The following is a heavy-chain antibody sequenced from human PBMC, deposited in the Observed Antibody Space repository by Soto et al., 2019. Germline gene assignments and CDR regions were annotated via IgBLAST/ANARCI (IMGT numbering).Heavy chain of an antibody. J-gene: IGHJ1*01. Sequence: ASVKVSCKTSGYTFTNFGISWVRQAPGQGLEWLGWISGHSGDTNYAQKAQGRVTLTADKSTSTVYMELRSLRSDDTAVYYCAIDKFVRVAGTFEHWGQGTLVPVSS. CDR3: AIDKFVRVAGTFEH. D-gene: IGHD6-19*01. CDR2: ISGHSGDT. V-gene: IGHV1-18*01. CDR1: GYTFTNFG.